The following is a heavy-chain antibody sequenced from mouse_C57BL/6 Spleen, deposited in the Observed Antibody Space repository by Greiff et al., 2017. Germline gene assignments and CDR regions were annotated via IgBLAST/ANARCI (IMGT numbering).Heavy chain of an antibody. Sequence: QVQLQQPGPELVRPGTSVKVSCKASGYAFPNSWMSWVKQRPGQGLEWIGWINPGSGGTNYNEKFKGKATLTADKSSSTAYMQLSSLTSEDSAVYVCARVDDYDDAWFAYWGQGTLVTVSA. CDR3: ARVDDYDDAWFAY. D-gene: IGHD2-4*01. CDR1: GYAFPNSW. J-gene: IGHJ3*01. CDR2: INPGSGGT. V-gene: IGHV1-54*01.